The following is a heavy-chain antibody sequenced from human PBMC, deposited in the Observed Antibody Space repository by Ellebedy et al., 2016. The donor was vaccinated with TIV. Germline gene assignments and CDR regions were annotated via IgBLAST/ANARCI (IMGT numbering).Heavy chain of an antibody. J-gene: IGHJ2*01. V-gene: IGHV5-51*01. D-gene: IGHD1-14*01. CDR1: GYTFTNYW. Sequence: GESLKISCKGSGYTFTNYWIGWVRQLPGKGLEWMGGIYPGDSTTEYSPSFRGQVTISADKSISTAYLQWSSLKASYTAMYNCAILRGDRGYFDVWGRGTLVTVSS. CDR2: IYPGDSTT. CDR3: AILRGDRGYFDV.